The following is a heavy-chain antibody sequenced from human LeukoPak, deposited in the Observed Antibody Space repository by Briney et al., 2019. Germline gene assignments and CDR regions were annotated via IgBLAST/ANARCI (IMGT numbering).Heavy chain of an antibody. CDR3: ARAPSQISGSFNFDY. D-gene: IGHD1-26*01. J-gene: IGHJ4*02. CDR2: IYYSGST. Sequence: PSETLSLTCTVSGGSISSYYWSWIRQPPGKGLEWIGYIYYSGSTNYNPSLKSRVTLSVDTSKNQFSLKLSSVTAADTAVYYCARAPSQISGSFNFDYWGQGTLVTVSS. CDR1: GGSISSYY. V-gene: IGHV4-59*01.